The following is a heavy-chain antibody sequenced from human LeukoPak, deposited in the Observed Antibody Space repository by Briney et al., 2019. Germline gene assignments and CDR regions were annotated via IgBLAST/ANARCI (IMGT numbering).Heavy chain of an antibody. Sequence: PGGSLRLSCAASGFTFSSYWMHWVRQAPGKGLVWVSRIKSDGSSTSYAGSVKGRFTISRDNAKNTLYLQMNSLRAEDTAVYYCARDQLYCTGGTCYFDYWGQGTLVTVSS. CDR2: IKSDGSST. J-gene: IGHJ4*02. D-gene: IGHD2-8*02. CDR1: GFTFSSYW. CDR3: ARDQLYCTGGTCYFDY. V-gene: IGHV3-74*01.